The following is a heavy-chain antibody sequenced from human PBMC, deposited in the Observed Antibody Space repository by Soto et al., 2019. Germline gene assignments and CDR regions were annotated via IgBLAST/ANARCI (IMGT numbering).Heavy chain of an antibody. Sequence: QVQLVESGGGVVQPGRSLRLSCAASGFTFSSYGMHWVRQAPGKGLEWVAVISYDGSNKYYADSVKGRFTISRDNSKNTLYLQMNSLRAEDTAVYYCANGDYYDSSGYYSYYYGMDVWGQGTTVTVSS. CDR3: ANGDYYDSSGYYSYYYGMDV. J-gene: IGHJ6*02. D-gene: IGHD3-22*01. V-gene: IGHV3-30*18. CDR1: GFTFSSYG. CDR2: ISYDGSNK.